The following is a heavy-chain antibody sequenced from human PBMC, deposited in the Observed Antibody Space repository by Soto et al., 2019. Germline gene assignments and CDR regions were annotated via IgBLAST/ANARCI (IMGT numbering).Heavy chain of an antibody. J-gene: IGHJ5*02. Sequence: PGGSLRLSCAASGFTFSSYGMHWVRQAPGKGLEWVAVISYDGSNKYYADSVKGRFTISRDNSKNTLYLQMNSLRAEDTAVYYCAKGKVLRGYSYGYPGFDPWGQGTLVTVSS. D-gene: IGHD5-18*01. V-gene: IGHV3-30*18. CDR2: ISYDGSNK. CDR1: GFTFSSYG. CDR3: AKGKVLRGYSYGYPGFDP.